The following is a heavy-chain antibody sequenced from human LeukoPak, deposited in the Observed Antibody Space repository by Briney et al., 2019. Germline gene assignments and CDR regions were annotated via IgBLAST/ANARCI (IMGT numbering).Heavy chain of an antibody. J-gene: IGHJ5*02. CDR1: GGSISSYY. Sequence: SETLSLTCTVSGGSISSYYWTWIRQPPGKGLEWIGYIYYTGNTNYNPSLKSRVTISVDTSKNQFSLKLSSVTAADTAVYYCACGSNNWYNWFDPWGQGTLVTVSS. V-gene: IGHV4-59*12. CDR2: IYYTGNT. CDR3: ACGSNNWYNWFDP. D-gene: IGHD1-1*01.